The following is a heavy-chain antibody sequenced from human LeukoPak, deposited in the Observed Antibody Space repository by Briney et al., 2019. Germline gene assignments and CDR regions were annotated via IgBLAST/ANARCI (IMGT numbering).Heavy chain of an antibody. CDR2: ITSTGAYI. Sequence: GGSLRVSCDASGFTFGLYTITWVRQAPGKGLEWVSSITSTGAYINYADSVKGRFTISRDNAKNSLYLQMDSLRAEDTAVYYCARVATGATTSNYFYYYMDVWGRGTTVTVSS. D-gene: IGHD1-26*01. CDR1: GFTFGLYT. CDR3: ARVATGATTSNYFYYYMDV. J-gene: IGHJ6*03. V-gene: IGHV3-21*01.